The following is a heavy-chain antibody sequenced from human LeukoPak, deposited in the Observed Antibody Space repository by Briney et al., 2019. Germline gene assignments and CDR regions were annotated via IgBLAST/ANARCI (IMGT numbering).Heavy chain of an antibody. D-gene: IGHD4-17*01. V-gene: IGHV4-59*01. J-gene: IGHJ4*02. CDR3: AASTPSTVRY. CDR1: GGSISSYY. Sequence: SETLSLACTVSGGSISSYYWSWIGQPPGKGLEWIGYIYYSGSTNYNPSLKSRVTISVDTSKNQFSLKLSSVTAADTAVYYCAASTPSTVRYWGQGTLVTVSS. CDR2: IYYSGST.